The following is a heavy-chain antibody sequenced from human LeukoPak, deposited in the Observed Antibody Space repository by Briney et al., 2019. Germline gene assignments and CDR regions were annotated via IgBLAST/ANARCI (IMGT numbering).Heavy chain of an antibody. CDR3: ARSPFGYCSGNSCSYFEY. CDR1: GYSFTNYW. Sequence: GESLKISCKGSGYSFTNYWIGWVRQMPGKGLEWMGIIYPGDSDTRYSPSFQGQVTISADKSISTAYLQWSSLKASDTAMYYCARSPFGYCSGNSCSYFEYWGQGTLVTVSS. CDR2: IYPGDSDT. J-gene: IGHJ4*02. V-gene: IGHV5-51*01. D-gene: IGHD2-15*01.